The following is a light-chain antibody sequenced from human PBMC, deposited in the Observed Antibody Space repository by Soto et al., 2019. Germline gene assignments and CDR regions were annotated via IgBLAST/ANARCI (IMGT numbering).Light chain of an antibody. CDR1: ESVSTN. Sequence: IEMPESPSTLSITHRHCVTLSDRASESVSTNLAWYQQKAGQAPRLLIYGASTRATGIPARFSGGGSGTEFTLTISSLQSEDFAEYHCQQYNNWPQTFGQGTKVAIK. V-gene: IGKV3-15*01. J-gene: IGKJ1*01. CDR2: GAS. CDR3: QQYNNWPQT.